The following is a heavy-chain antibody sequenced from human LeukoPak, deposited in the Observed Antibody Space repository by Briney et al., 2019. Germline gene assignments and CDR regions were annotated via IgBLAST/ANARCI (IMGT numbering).Heavy chain of an antibody. D-gene: IGHD3-3*01. CDR1: GGSISSSSYY. CDR2: IYYSGST. V-gene: IGHV4-39*01. J-gene: IGHJ5*02. CDR3: ARQGSNDFWSGHNWFDP. Sequence: SETLSLTCTVSGGSISSSSYYWGWLRQPPGKGLEWIGSIYYSGSTYYNPSLESRVTISVETSKNQFSLKLSSVTAADTAVYYCARQGSNDFWSGHNWFDPWGQGTLVTVSS.